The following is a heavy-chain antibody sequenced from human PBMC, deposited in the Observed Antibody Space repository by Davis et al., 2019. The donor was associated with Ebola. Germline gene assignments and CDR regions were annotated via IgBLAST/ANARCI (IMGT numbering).Heavy chain of an antibody. V-gene: IGHV3-7*01. CDR1: GFTFSSYA. J-gene: IGHJ6*02. CDR3: ARLFAARGTSREGMDV. D-gene: IGHD1-26*01. CDR2: IKQDGREK. Sequence: GESLKISCAASGFTFSSYAMSWVRQAPGKGLEWVANIKQDGREKYYVDSVKGRFTISRDNAKNTLYLQMNSLRAEDTAVYYCARLFAARGTSREGMDVWGQGTTVTVSS.